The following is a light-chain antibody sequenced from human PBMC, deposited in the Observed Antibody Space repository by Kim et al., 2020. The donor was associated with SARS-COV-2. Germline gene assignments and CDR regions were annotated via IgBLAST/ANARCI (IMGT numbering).Light chain of an antibody. CDR2: DTS. J-gene: IGKJ5*01. Sequence: LCPGDRATPSCRASQGVTRDLAWYQQRPGQAPRIFIYDTSNRAGGVPARFSGSGSGTDFTLTISSLEPEDFAVYYCQQRHAWPVTFGQGTRLEIK. V-gene: IGKV3-11*01. CDR1: QGVTRD. CDR3: QQRHAWPVT.